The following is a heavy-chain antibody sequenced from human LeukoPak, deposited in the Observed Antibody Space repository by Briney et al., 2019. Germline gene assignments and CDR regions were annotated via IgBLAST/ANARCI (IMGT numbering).Heavy chain of an antibody. J-gene: IGHJ4*02. CDR1: GFTFSSYA. Sequence: PGGSLRLSCAASGFTFSSYAMHWVRQAPGKGLEWVAVISYDGSNKYYADSVKGRFTISRDNSKNTLYPQMNSLRAEDTAVYYCARMYDIGRYWGQGTLVTVSS. CDR2: ISYDGSNK. D-gene: IGHD3-9*01. CDR3: ARMYDIGRY. V-gene: IGHV3-30*04.